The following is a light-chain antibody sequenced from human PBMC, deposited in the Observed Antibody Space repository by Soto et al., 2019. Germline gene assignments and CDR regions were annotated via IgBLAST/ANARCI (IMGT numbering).Light chain of an antibody. Sequence: QAVVSQEPSFSVSPGETVTLTCGLTSASVLTSYYPSWYQQTPGQAPRTLIYSTNIRSSGVPDRLSGSILGNKAALTITGAQADDESDYYCALYVGSGTVVFGGGTQLTVL. CDR1: SASVLTSYY. V-gene: IGLV8-61*01. J-gene: IGLJ2*01. CDR2: STN. CDR3: ALYVGSGTVV.